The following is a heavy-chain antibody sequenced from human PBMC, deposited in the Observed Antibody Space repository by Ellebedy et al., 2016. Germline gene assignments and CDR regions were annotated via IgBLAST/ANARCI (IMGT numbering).Heavy chain of an antibody. Sequence: ASVKVSXKASGYTFTGYYMHWVRQAPGQGLEWMGWINPNSGGTNYAQKFQGRVTMTRDTSISTAYMELSRLRSDDTAVYYCARDPVTTDYYYGMDVWGQGTTVTVSS. V-gene: IGHV1-2*02. CDR2: INPNSGGT. CDR3: ARDPVTTDYYYGMDV. CDR1: GYTFTGYY. D-gene: IGHD4-17*01. J-gene: IGHJ6*02.